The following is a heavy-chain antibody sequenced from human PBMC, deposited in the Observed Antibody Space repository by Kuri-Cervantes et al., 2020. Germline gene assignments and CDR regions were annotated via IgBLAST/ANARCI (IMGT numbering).Heavy chain of an antibody. J-gene: IGHJ6*02. V-gene: IGHV3-11*01. CDR2: ISSSGSTI. CDR3: TRGAGLERRTDAYYYGMDV. D-gene: IGHD1-1*01. CDR1: GFTFSDYY. Sequence: GESLKISCAASGFTFSDYYMGWIRQAPGKGLEWVSYISSSGSTIYYADSVKGRFTISRDNAKNSLYLQMNSLRAEDTAVYYCTRGAGLERRTDAYYYGMDVWGQGTTVTVSS.